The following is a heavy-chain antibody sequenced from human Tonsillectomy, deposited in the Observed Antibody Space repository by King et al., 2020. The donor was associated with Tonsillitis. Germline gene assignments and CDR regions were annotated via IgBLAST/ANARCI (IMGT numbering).Heavy chain of an antibody. CDR2: ISYDGSKK. CDR3: VRYSSGFDY. Sequence: HVQLVESGGGVVQPGKSLRLSCAASGFTFSSYTMHWVRQAPGKGLEWVALISYDGSKKYYADSAKGRFTISRDNSKNTLYLEMTSLRADDTSFYYCVRYSSGFDYWGQGTLVIVSS. CDR1: GFTFSSYT. D-gene: IGHD6-19*01. J-gene: IGHJ4*02. V-gene: IGHV3-30-3*01.